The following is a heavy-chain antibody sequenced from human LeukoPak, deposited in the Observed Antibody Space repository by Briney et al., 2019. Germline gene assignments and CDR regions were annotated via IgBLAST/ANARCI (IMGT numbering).Heavy chain of an antibody. D-gene: IGHD3-22*01. V-gene: IGHV4-4*07. CDR2: IYTSGST. Sequence: PSETLSLTCTVSGGSISSYYWSWFRQPAGKGLEWFGRIYTSGSTNYNPSLKSRVTISGDTSKNQFSLRLSSVTAADTAVYYCARASYSYDINGWVPFDYWGQGTLVTVSS. CDR1: GGSISSYY. CDR3: ARASYSYDINGWVPFDY. J-gene: IGHJ4*02.